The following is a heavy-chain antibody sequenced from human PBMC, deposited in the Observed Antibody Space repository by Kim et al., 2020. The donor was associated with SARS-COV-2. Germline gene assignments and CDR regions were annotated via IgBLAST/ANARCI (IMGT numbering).Heavy chain of an antibody. CDR3: AKVGMEFYHYYGVDV. Sequence: GGSLRLSCATSGFTFTNYAVQWVRQAPSKGLEWVALISDDGSKTFYGDSVKGRFTISRDKSQKTVSLQMSSLRAEDTAVYYCAKVGMEFYHYYGVDVWGQGTTVTVSS. V-gene: IGHV3-30*18. CDR2: ISDDGSKT. D-gene: IGHD3-10*01. CDR1: GFTFTNYA. J-gene: IGHJ6*02.